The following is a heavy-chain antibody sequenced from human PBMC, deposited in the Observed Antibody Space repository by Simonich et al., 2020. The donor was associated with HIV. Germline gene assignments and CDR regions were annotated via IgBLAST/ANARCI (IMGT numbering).Heavy chain of an antibody. CDR2: INQFGST. J-gene: IGHJ6*03. V-gene: IGHV4-34*01. D-gene: IGHD3-9*01. CDR1: NGSFSGDF. Sequence: QVQLQQWGAGLLKPSETLSLTCAVYNGSFSGDFWSWIRQPPGKGQELIGEINQFGSTNYNRSLKRRVTISVDTSKNQFSLRLSSVTAADTAVYYCARRRILTTYYFRDYYYYMDVWGEGTTVTVSS. CDR3: ARRRILTTYYFRDYYYYMDV.